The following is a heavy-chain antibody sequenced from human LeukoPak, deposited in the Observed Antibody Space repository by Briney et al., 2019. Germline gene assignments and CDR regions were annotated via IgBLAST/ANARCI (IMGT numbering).Heavy chain of an antibody. V-gene: IGHV4-39*01. Sequence: PSETLSLTCSVSGDSISGSPYYWGWIRQSPGKGLEWIGSIYYSGSTYYNPSLNSRVTISVDRSKNQFSLKLSSVTAAGTAVYYCARGLNWGQGTLVTVSS. CDR1: GDSISGSPYY. CDR2: IYYSGST. D-gene: IGHD3-16*01. J-gene: IGHJ4*02. CDR3: ARGLN.